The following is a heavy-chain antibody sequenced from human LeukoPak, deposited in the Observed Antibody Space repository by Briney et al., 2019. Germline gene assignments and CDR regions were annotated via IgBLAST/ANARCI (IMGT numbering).Heavy chain of an antibody. CDR1: GYTLTGYY. CDR2: INPNSGGT. Sequence: GASVKVSCKASGYTLTGYYMHWVRQAPGQGLEWMGWINPNSGGTNYAQKFQGWVTMTRDTSISTAYMELSRLRSDDTAVYYCARVWKIFGVVTPFDYWGQGTLVTVSS. D-gene: IGHD3-3*01. CDR3: ARVWKIFGVVTPFDY. J-gene: IGHJ4*02. V-gene: IGHV1-2*04.